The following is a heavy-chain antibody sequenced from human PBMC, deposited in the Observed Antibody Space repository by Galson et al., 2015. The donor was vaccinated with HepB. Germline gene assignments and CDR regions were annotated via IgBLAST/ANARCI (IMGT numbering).Heavy chain of an antibody. D-gene: IGHD2-21*02. Sequence: LSLTCTVSGGSISSYYWSWIRQPPGKGLEWIGYIYYSGSTNYNPSLKSRVTISVDTSKDQFSLKLSSVTAADTAVYYCAGQSRDLSFDYWGQGTLVTVSS. V-gene: IGHV4-59*01. CDR3: AGQSRDLSFDY. CDR2: IYYSGST. J-gene: IGHJ4*02. CDR1: GGSISSYY.